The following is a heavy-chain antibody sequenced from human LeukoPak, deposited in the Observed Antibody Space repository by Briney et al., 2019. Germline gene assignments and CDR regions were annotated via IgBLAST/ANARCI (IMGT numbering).Heavy chain of an antibody. CDR2: INSNSYTI. Sequence: SGGSLRLSCEASGFSFGDFYMTWIRQAPGKGLEWISNINSNSYTIYYADSVKGRFTISRDNTKNSLNLQMNSLRADDTAVYYCARDSGDCSADNCHHFDHWGQGTLVTVSS. CDR3: ARDSGDCSADNCHHFDH. J-gene: IGHJ4*02. CDR1: GFSFGDFY. V-gene: IGHV3-11*04. D-gene: IGHD2-15*01.